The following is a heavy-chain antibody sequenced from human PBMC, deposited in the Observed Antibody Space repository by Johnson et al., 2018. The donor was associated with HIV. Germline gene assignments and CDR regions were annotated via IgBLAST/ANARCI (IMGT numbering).Heavy chain of an antibody. D-gene: IGHD4-11*01. CDR3: ARDTYTHRTTVTESAFDI. V-gene: IGHV3-9*01. Sequence: QLVESGVGLVQPGRSLRLSCAASGFTFDDYAMNWVRQAPGKGLEWVSGINWNSGSIAYADSVKGRFTISRDNAKKSLYLQMNSLRPEDSALYYCARDTYTHRTTVTESAFDIWGQGTMVTVSS. CDR2: INWNSGSI. CDR1: GFTFDDYA. J-gene: IGHJ3*02.